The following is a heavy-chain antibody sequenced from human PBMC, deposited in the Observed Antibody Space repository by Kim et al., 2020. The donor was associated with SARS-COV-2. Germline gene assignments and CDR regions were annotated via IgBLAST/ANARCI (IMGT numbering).Heavy chain of an antibody. CDR3: ARGLRITIFGVPRVGFDP. Sequence: SETLSLTCAVYGGSFSGYYWSWIRQPPGKGLEWIGEINHSGSTNYNPSLKSRVTISVDTSKNQFSLKLSSVTAADTAVYYCARGLRITIFGVPRVGFDPWGQGTLVTVSS. CDR2: INHSGST. D-gene: IGHD3-3*01. J-gene: IGHJ5*02. V-gene: IGHV4-34*01. CDR1: GGSFSGYY.